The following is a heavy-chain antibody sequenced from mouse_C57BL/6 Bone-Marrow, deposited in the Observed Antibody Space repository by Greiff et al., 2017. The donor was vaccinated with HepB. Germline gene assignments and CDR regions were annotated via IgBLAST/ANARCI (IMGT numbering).Heavy chain of an antibody. J-gene: IGHJ2*01. V-gene: IGHV3-6*01. CDR1: GYSITSGYY. CDR2: ISYDGSN. Sequence: DVKLQESGPGLVKPSQSLSLTCSVTGYSITSGYYWNWIRQFPGNKLEWMGYISYDGSNNYNPSLKNRISITRDTSKNQFFLKLNSVTTEDTATYYCAREGGFPYWGQGTTLTVSS. CDR3: AREGGFPY.